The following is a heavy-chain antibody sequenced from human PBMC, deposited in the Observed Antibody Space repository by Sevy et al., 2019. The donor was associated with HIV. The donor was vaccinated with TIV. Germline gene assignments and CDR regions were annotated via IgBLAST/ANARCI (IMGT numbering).Heavy chain of an antibody. CDR2: SSGSGGST. V-gene: IGHV3-23*01. CDR3: AKDPHIVVVPAAADY. Sequence: GGSLRLSCAASGFTFSSYAMSWVRQAPGKGLEWVSASSGSGGSTYYADSVKGRFTISRDNSKNTLYLQMNSLRAEDTAVYYCAKDPHIVVVPAAADYWGQGTLVTVSS. D-gene: IGHD2-2*01. J-gene: IGHJ4*02. CDR1: GFTFSSYA.